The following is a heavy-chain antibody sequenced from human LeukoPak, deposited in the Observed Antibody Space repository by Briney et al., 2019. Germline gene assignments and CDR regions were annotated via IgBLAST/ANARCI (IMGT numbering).Heavy chain of an antibody. V-gene: IGHV3-66*01. CDR2: IYYDGAT. CDR1: GLSVSNSY. CDR3: ARDTVRSDFED. D-gene: IGHD4-11*01. J-gene: IGHJ1*01. Sequence: GGSLRLSCVASGLSVSNSYMSWVRQTPGKGLEWVSSIYYDGATHYSESVKGRFTISRDSSQNTVFLQMSSLRAEDTAVYYCARDTVRSDFEDWGQGTVVTVSS.